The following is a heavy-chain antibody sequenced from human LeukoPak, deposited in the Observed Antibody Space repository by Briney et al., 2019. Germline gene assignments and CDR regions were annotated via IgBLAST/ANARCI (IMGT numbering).Heavy chain of an antibody. CDR1: GGTFSSYA. V-gene: IGHV1-69*13. J-gene: IGHJ4*02. CDR2: IIPIFGTA. CDR3: ARGVSYYDSSGSPDY. Sequence: ASVKVSCKASGGTFSSYAISWVRQAPGQGLEWMGGIIPIFGTANYAQKFQGRVTITADESTSTAYMELSSLRSEDTAVYYCARGVSYYDSSGSPDYWGQGTLVTVSS. D-gene: IGHD3-22*01.